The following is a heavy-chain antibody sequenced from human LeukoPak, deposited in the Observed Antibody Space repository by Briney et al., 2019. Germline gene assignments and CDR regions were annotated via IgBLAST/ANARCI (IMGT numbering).Heavy chain of an antibody. CDR3: ARVRKYCSGGSCYSVSGY. J-gene: IGHJ4*01. Sequence: EPSDTLSLTRAVYGGSFSGYYWSWIRQPPGKGLEWIGEINHIGSNNYNPSLKIPVTISVDTDKYQFSLKLSSVTAAVTAVYYCARVRKYCSGGSCYSVSGYWGHGTLVTVSS. V-gene: IGHV4-34*01. D-gene: IGHD2-15*01. CDR2: INHIGSN. CDR1: GGSFSGYY.